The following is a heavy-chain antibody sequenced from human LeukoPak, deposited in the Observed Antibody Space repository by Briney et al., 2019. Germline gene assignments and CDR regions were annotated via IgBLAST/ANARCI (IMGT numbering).Heavy chain of an antibody. Sequence: GGSLRLSCAASGFTFSSYAMSWVRQAPGKGLEWVSLITGSADNTYYADSVKGRFTISRDNSKNTLYLQMNSLRAEDTAVYYCAKDRKSSGWSQDAFDIWGQGTMVTVSS. CDR1: GFTFSSYA. CDR3: AKDRKSSGWSQDAFDI. V-gene: IGHV3-23*01. J-gene: IGHJ3*02. D-gene: IGHD6-19*01. CDR2: ITGSADNT.